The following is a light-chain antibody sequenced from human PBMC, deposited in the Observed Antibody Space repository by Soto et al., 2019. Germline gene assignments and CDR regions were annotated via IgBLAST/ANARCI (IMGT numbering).Light chain of an antibody. CDR1: QSVSNNY. Sequence: EIVLTQSPGTLSLSPGERATLSCRASQSVSNNYLAWYQQKPGQAPRLLIYTTSTRVTGIPDRFSGSGSGTDFTLTISRLEPEDFAVYYCQQYGSSPLTFGPGTKVDIK. V-gene: IGKV3-20*01. J-gene: IGKJ3*01. CDR3: QQYGSSPLT. CDR2: TTS.